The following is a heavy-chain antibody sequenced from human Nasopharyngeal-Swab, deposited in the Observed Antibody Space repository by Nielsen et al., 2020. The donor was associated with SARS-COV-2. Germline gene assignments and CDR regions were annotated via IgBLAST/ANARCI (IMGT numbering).Heavy chain of an antibody. J-gene: IGHJ4*02. CDR1: GGSISSGGYY. Sequence: SETLSLTCTVSGGSISSGGYYWSWIRQHPGKGLEWIGYIYYSGSTYYNPSLKSRVTISVDTSKNQFSLKLSSVTAADTAVYYCARGRDGRGLGFDYWGQGTLVTVSS. CDR2: IYYSGST. CDR3: ARGRDGRGLGFDY. D-gene: IGHD5-24*01. V-gene: IGHV4-31*03.